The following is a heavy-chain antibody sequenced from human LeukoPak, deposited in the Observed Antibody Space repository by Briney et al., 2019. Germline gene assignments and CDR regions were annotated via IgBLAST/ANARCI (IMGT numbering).Heavy chain of an antibody. J-gene: IGHJ4*02. CDR2: IKQDGSEK. Sequence: GGSLRLSCAVSGFILSNYWMSWVRQAPGKGLEWVANIKQDGSEKYYVDSVKGRFTISRDNAKNSLYLQMNSLRAEDTAVYYCARFPMTFDFWGQGTLVTVSS. CDR1: GFILSNYW. D-gene: IGHD3-22*01. V-gene: IGHV3-7*03. CDR3: ARFPMTFDF.